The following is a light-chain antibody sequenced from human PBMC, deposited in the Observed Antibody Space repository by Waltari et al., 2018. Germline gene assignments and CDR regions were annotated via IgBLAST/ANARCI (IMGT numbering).Light chain of an antibody. CDR2: DSA. V-gene: IGKV3-15*01. CDR3: QQYSNWPPGT. Sequence: ETVMTQSPATLSVSPGERATLSCRASQGVCNKSTWYQLKPAQRPRLLIYDSATRATGIPARFSGSGSGKEFTLSISSLQSGDFAIYYCQQYSNWPPGTFGQGTKVEVK. J-gene: IGKJ1*01. CDR1: QGVCNK.